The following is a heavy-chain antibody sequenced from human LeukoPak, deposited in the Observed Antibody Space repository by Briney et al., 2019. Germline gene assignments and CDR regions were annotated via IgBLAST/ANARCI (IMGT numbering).Heavy chain of an antibody. V-gene: IGHV3-11*03. J-gene: IGHJ4*02. Sequence: GGSLRLSCAASGFTFSDNYMGWIRQAPGKGLEWVSYISSTSTYKNYAEYVKGRFTISRGNAKNSVYLQMNSLRAEDTAVYYCARLTGNYRFDYWGQGILVTVSS. CDR2: ISSTSTYK. CDR1: GFTFSDNY. D-gene: IGHD4-11*01. CDR3: ARLTGNYRFDY.